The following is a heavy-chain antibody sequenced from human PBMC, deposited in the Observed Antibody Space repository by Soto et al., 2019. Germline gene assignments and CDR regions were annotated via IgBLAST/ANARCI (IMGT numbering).Heavy chain of an antibody. CDR3: ARDKKREMATFLPTFDY. V-gene: IGHV3-11*01. J-gene: IGHJ4*02. D-gene: IGHD5-12*01. Sequence: GGSLRLSCAASGFTFSDYYMSWIRQAPGKGLEWVSYISSSGSTIYYADSVKGRFTISRDNAKNSLYLQMNSLRAEDTAVYYCARDKKREMATFLPTFDYWGQGTLVTVSS. CDR2: ISSSGSTI. CDR1: GFTFSDYY.